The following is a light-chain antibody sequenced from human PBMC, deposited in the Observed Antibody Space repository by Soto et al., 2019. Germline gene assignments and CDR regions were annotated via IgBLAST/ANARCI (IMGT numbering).Light chain of an antibody. Sequence: DIRMTQSPSTLSASVGDRVTIPCRASQSISIWLAWYQQKPGKAPKLLIYKASILQTGVPSRFSGSGSGTEFTPTISSLQPDDFATYYCQHYNTYPWTFGQGTKVEMK. CDR2: KAS. J-gene: IGKJ1*01. V-gene: IGKV1-5*03. CDR3: QHYNTYPWT. CDR1: QSISIW.